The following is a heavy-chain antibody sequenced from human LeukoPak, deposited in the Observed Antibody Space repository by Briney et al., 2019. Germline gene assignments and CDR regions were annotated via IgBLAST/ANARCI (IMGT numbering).Heavy chain of an antibody. V-gene: IGHV3-48*02. CDR1: GFTFSSYR. CDR2: ISSSSSTI. J-gene: IGHJ4*02. Sequence: QAGGSLRLSCAASGFTFSSYRLNWVRQTPGKGLEWVSYISSSSSTIYYADSVKGRFTISRDNAKNSLYLQMNSLRDEDTAVYYCARDAMYCSGGDCYSDYYFDYWGQGTLVTVSS. CDR3: ARDAMYCSGGDCYSDYYFDY. D-gene: IGHD2-15*01.